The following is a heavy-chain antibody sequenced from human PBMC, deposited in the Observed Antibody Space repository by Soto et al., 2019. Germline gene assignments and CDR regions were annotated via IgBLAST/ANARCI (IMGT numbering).Heavy chain of an antibody. CDR3: ARSQGSSTSLAIYYYYYYGMDV. J-gene: IGHJ6*02. Sequence: QVQLVQSGAEVKKPGSSVKVSCKASGGTFGSYAISWVRQAPGQGLEWMGGIIPIPGTANYAQKFQGRVTIAAAKSTSTAYMELSSLRSEDTAGYYCARSQGSSTSLAIYYYYYYGMDVWGQGTTVTVSS. D-gene: IGHD2-2*01. CDR1: GGTFGSYA. CDR2: IIPIPGTA. V-gene: IGHV1-69*06.